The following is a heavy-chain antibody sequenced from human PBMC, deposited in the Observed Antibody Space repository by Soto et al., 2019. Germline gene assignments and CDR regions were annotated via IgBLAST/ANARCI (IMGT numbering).Heavy chain of an antibody. CDR3: ALLRPKNFYGSGSDFDVDY. CDR2: IYGHGDK. D-gene: IGHD3-10*01. Sequence: QITLKESGPTLVNPTQTLTLSCTFSGFSLTTSGEGVGWISQSPGKALEWLALIYGHGDKRYSPSLTSWLTISKETSRSQVVLTMTTMAPVDTATYYCALLRPKNFYGSGSDFDVDYWGQGTLVIVSS. V-gene: IGHV2-5*01. J-gene: IGHJ4*02. CDR1: GFSLTTSGEG.